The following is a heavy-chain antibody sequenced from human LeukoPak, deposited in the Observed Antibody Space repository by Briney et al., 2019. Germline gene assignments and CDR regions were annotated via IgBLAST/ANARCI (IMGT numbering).Heavy chain of an antibody. Sequence: QPGGSLRLSCAVSGFTFSSYWMNSVRQAPGKGLEWVANIKQDGRKKNYVDSVKGRFTISRDNTKSSLCLQMNDLRAEDTAVYYCAKGGRGNGEVYWGQGTLVTVPS. V-gene: IGHV3-7*01. D-gene: IGHD2-8*01. J-gene: IGHJ4*02. CDR1: GFTFSSYW. CDR3: AKGGRGNGEVY. CDR2: IKQDGRKK.